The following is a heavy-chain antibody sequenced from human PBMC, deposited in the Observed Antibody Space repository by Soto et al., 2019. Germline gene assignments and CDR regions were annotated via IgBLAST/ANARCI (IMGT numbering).Heavy chain of an antibody. CDR1: GGSISSSSYY. V-gene: IGHV4-39*01. Sequence: QLQLQESGPGLVKPSETLSLTCTVSGGSISSSSYYWGWIRQPPGKGLEWIGSISYSGSTYYNPSLKSRVTISVDTSKNQFSLKLSSVTAADTAVYYCVRPGDCSYSSCYARLGEYWGQGTLVTVSS. CDR3: VRPGDCSYSSCYARLGEY. CDR2: ISYSGST. J-gene: IGHJ4*02. D-gene: IGHD2-2*01.